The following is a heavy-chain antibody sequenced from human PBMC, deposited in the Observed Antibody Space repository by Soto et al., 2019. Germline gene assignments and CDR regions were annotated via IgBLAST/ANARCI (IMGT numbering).Heavy chain of an antibody. D-gene: IGHD3-10*01. V-gene: IGHV3-48*03. J-gene: IGHJ4*02. CDR1: RFAFSSYE. CDR2: ISGSAITI. CDR3: ARGSDGSGSYYRALDY. Sequence: EVHLVESGGGLVQPGGSLRLSCAASRFAFSSYEMNWVCQAPGKGLEWVSYISGSAITIYYADSVKGRFTISRDNAKNSLYLQMNSLRAEDTAVYYCARGSDGSGSYYRALDYWGQGTLVTVSS.